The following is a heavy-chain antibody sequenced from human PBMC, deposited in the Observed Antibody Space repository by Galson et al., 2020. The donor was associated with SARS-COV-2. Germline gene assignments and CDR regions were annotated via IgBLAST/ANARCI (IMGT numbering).Heavy chain of an antibody. J-gene: IGHJ5*02. CDR1: GYTLTELS. CDR2: FDPEDGET. Sequence: ASVKVSCKVSGYTLTELSLHWVRQAPGKGLEWMGGFDPEDGETIYAQKFQGRVTMTEDTSTDTAYMELSSLRSEDTAVYYCATATPITMTGWFDPWGQGTLVIVSS. CDR3: ATATPITMTGWFDP. V-gene: IGHV1-24*01. D-gene: IGHD3-22*01.